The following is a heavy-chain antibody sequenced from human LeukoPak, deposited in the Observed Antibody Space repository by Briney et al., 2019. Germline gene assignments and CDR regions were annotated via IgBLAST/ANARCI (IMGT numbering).Heavy chain of an antibody. CDR1: GYTFTSYD. V-gene: IGHV1-69*13. J-gene: IGHJ4*02. CDR3: ATSKNYDFWSGPQANFDY. CDR2: IIPIFGTA. Sequence: GASVKVSCKASGYTFTSYDINWVRQATGQGLEWMGGIIPIFGTANYAQKFQGRVTITADESTSTAYMELSSLRSEDTAVYYCATSKNYDFWSGPQANFDYWGQGTLVTVSS. D-gene: IGHD3-3*01.